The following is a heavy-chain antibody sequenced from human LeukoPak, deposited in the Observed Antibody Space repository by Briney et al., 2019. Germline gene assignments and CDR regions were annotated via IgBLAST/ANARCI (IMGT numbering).Heavy chain of an antibody. D-gene: IGHD6-19*01. J-gene: IGHJ4*02. CDR1: GYSINNRNW. CDR3: ARLGGSGYFYFDS. V-gene: IGHV4-28*01. CDR2: IYFSGSA. Sequence: SDTLSLTCAVSGYSINNRNWWGWVRPPPGKGLEWIGYIYFSGSAYYSPSLTGRVTVSLDTSKNQFSLKLRSVTAVDTAVYYRARLGGSGYFYFDSWGPGTLVTVSS.